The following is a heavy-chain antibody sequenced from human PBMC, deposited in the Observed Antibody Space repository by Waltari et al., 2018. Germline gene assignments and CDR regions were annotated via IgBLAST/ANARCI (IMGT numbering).Heavy chain of an antibody. CDR1: GYSCTSYW. V-gene: IGHV5-51*01. CDR2: IYPGDSDT. D-gene: IGHD3-22*01. J-gene: IGHJ4*02. CDR3: AGTYYYDSSGYYWGY. Sequence: EVQLVQSGAEVKKPGESLKISCKGSGYSCTSYWIGWVRQMPGKGLEWMGIIYPGDSDTRYSPSFQGQVTISADKSISTAYLQWSSLKASDTAMYYCAGTYYYDSSGYYWGYWGQGTLVTVSS.